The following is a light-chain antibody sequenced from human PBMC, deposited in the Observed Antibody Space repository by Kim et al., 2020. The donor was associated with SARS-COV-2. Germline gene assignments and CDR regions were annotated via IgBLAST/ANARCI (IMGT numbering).Light chain of an antibody. V-gene: IGLV2-8*01. CDR1: SSDVGGYNY. CDR2: GVS. CDR3: SSYAGSNNLV. J-gene: IGLJ2*01. Sequence: GQSVTISCTGPSSDVGGYNYVSWYQQHPGKAPKLMIYGVSKRPSGVPDRFSGSKSGNTASLTVSGLQAEDEADYYCSSYAGSNNLVFGGGTQLTVL.